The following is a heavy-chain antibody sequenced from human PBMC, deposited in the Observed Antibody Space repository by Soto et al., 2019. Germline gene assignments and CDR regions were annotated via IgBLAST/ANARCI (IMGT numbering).Heavy chain of an antibody. CDR3: AATVSNGPFFDY. J-gene: IGHJ4*02. CDR1: GYTFTSYY. D-gene: IGHD4-17*01. Sequence: QVQLVQSGAEVKKPGASVKVSCKASGYTFTSYYMHWMRQAPGQGLEWMGIINPSGGSTSYAQKFQGRVTMTRDTSTSTVYMELSSLRSEDTAVYYCAATVSNGPFFDYWGQGTLVTVSS. CDR2: INPSGGST. V-gene: IGHV1-46*01.